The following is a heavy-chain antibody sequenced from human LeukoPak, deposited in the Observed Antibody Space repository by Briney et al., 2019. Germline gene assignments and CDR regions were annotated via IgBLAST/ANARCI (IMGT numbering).Heavy chain of an antibody. Sequence: GGSLRLSCAASGFTFSSYSMNWVRQAPGKGLEWVSYISSSSSTIYYADSVKGRFTISRDNAKNSLYLQMNSLRAEDTAVYYCARAQYRRPPIAVGVDYWGQGTLVTVSS. CDR2: ISSSSSTI. D-gene: IGHD6-19*01. V-gene: IGHV3-48*01. J-gene: IGHJ4*02. CDR1: GFTFSSYS. CDR3: ARAQYRRPPIAVGVDY.